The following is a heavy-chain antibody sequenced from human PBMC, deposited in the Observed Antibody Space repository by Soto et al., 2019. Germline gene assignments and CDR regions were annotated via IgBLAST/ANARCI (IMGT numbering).Heavy chain of an antibody. CDR1: GFPFNTYG. V-gene: IGHV3-30*18. D-gene: IGHD6-19*01. Sequence: GGSLRLSCAASGFPFNTYGMHWVRQAPGKGLEWVATISYDGSSKHYADSMEGRFTISRDNSKNTLSLQMNSLRTEDTAVYYCAKDLNSSRWYPDFDSRGQGTLVTVSS. CDR2: ISYDGSSK. J-gene: IGHJ4*02. CDR3: AKDLNSSRWYPDFDS.